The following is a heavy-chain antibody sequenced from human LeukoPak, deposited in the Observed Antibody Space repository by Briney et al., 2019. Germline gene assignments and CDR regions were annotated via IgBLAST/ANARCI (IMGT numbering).Heavy chain of an antibody. J-gene: IGHJ5*02. V-gene: IGHV4-4*07. Sequence: SETLSLTCTVSGGSISSYYWNWIRQPAGKGLEWVGRFYTSGSTNYNPSLKSRVTMSVDTSKNQFSLKLSSVTAADTAVYYCARARGNYGASAYTWFDPWGQGTLVTVSS. D-gene: IGHD4-17*01. CDR1: GGSISSYY. CDR3: ARARGNYGASAYTWFDP. CDR2: FYTSGST.